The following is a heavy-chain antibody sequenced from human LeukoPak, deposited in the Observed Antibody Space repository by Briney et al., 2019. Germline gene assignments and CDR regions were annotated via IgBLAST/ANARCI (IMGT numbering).Heavy chain of an antibody. CDR1: GGTFSSYA. Sequence: GASVKVSCKASGGTFSSYAISWVRQAPGQGLEWMGGIIPIFGTANYAQKFQGRVTITADESTSTAYMELSSLRSEDTAVYYCAKSEGAGVQEDWGQGTMVTVSS. V-gene: IGHV1-69*13. CDR2: IIPIFGTA. D-gene: IGHD1-1*01. J-gene: IGHJ3*01. CDR3: AKSEGAGVQED.